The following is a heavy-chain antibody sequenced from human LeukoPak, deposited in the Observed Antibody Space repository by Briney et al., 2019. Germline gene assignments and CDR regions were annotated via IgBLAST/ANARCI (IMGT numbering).Heavy chain of an antibody. CDR3: STGFGDE. D-gene: IGHD3-10*01. CDR2: ISGSGGST. CDR1: GFTFSTYA. V-gene: IGHV3-23*01. J-gene: IGHJ4*02. Sequence: GGSLRLSCAASGFTFSTYAMSWVRQTPEKGLEWVSAISGSGGSTYYADSVKGRFTISRDNSKNTLYLQMNSLRAEDTAVYYCSTGFGDEWGQGTLVTVSS.